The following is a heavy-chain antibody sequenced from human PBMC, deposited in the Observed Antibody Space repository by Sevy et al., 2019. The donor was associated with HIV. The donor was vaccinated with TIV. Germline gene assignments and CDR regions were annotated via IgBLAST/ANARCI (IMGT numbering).Heavy chain of an antibody. J-gene: IGHJ6*02. D-gene: IGHD3-22*01. Sequence: GGSLRLSCAASGFTYGTHSMNWVRQAPGKGLEWVSLIDSGGSTYYADSVKGRFTIFRDNAKNTLYLQMNPLRAEDTAVYFCARDRYYDASGYYYYYYGMDVWGQGTTVTVSS. CDR1: GFTYGTHS. V-gene: IGHV3-66*01. CDR2: IDSGGST. CDR3: ARDRYYDASGYYYYYYGMDV.